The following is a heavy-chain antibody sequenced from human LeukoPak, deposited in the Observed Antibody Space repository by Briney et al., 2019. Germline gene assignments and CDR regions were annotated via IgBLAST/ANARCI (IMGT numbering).Heavy chain of an antibody. CDR1: GYTFTSYD. Sequence: GASVKVSCKASGYTFTSYDINWVRQATGQGLEWMGWMNPNSGNTGYAQKFQGRVTITRNTSISTAYMELSSLRSEDTAVYYCARGRRKVVPAAIRDYYYYYMDVWGKGTTVTASS. CDR3: ARGRRKVVPAAIRDYYYYYMDV. CDR2: MNPNSGNT. J-gene: IGHJ6*03. D-gene: IGHD2-2*01. V-gene: IGHV1-8*03.